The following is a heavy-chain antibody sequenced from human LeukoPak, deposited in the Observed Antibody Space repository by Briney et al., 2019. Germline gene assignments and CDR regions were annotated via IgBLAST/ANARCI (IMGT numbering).Heavy chain of an antibody. CDR1: GFTFSSYA. V-gene: IGHV3-23*01. J-gene: IGHJ1*01. Sequence: GGSLRLSCAASGFTFSSYAMSWVRQAPGEGLEWVSAISGSGGSTYYADSVKGRFTISRDNSKNTLYLQMNSLRAEDTAVYYCANAYYGDSVSEYFQHWGQGTLVTVSS. D-gene: IGHD4-17*01. CDR3: ANAYYGDSVSEYFQH. CDR2: ISGSGGST.